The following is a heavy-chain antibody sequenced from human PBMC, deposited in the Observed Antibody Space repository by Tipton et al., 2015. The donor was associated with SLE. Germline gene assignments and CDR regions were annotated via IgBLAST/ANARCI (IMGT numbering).Heavy chain of an antibody. Sequence: TLSLTCTVSGGSISDYYWSWIRQPPGKGLEWIGYIYYSGNTNYNPSLKSRVTISVDTSTNQFSLKLSSVTAADTAVYYCARLGSRPYNSGWYSWGQGTLVTVSS. CDR2: IYYSGNT. CDR3: ARLGSRPYNSGWYS. CDR1: GGSISDYY. D-gene: IGHD6-19*01. V-gene: IGHV4-59*01. J-gene: IGHJ4*02.